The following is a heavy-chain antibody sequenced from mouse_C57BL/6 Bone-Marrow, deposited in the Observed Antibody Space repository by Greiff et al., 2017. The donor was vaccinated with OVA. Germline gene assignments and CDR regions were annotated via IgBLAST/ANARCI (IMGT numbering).Heavy chain of an antibody. CDR2: ISYDGSN. D-gene: IGHD1-1*02. CDR1: GYSITSGYY. J-gene: IGHJ4*01. V-gene: IGHV3-6*01. CDR3: SYGGAMDY. Sequence: EVQLQESGPGLVKPSQSLSLTCSVTGYSITSGYYWNWIRQFPGNKLEWMGYISYDGSNNYNPSLKNRISITRDTSKNQFFLKLNSVTTEDTATYYCSYGGAMDYWGQGTSVTVSS.